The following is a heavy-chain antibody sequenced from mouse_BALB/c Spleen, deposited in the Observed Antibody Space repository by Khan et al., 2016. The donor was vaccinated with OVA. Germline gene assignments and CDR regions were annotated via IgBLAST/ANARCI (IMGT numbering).Heavy chain of an antibody. J-gene: IGHJ3*01. CDR3: GRAGYGAFAY. CDR2: ISDGGTST. Sequence: EVELVESGGGLVKPGGSLKLSCAASGFTFSDYYMYWVRQTPEKRLEWVATISDGGTSTYYPDSVKGRFTISRANAKNSLYLQMSSLNSDDTATFFCGRAGYGAFAYWGQGTLVTVSA. V-gene: IGHV5-4*02. CDR1: GFTFSDYY. D-gene: IGHD1-1*02.